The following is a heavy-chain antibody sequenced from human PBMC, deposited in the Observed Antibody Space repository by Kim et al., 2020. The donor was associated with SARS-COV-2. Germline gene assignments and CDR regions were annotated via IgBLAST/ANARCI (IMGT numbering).Heavy chain of an antibody. Sequence: GGSLRLSCAASGFTFSSYGMHWVRQAPGKGLEWVAVIWYDGSNKYYADSVKGRFTISRDNSKNTLYLQMNSLRAEDTAVYYCAKATFSSSSTNWFDPWGQGTLVTVSS. D-gene: IGHD6-13*01. V-gene: IGHV3-33*06. CDR1: GFTFSSYG. CDR2: IWYDGSNK. J-gene: IGHJ5*02. CDR3: AKATFSSSSTNWFDP.